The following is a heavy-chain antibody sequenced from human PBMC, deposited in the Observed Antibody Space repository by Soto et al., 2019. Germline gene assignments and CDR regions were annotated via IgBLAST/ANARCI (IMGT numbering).Heavy chain of an antibody. Sequence: PSETLSLTCTVAGGSIRDISFYWAWIRQPPGRGLEWIGSIYYSGSAFYNPSLKSRVALSVDTSKNQFSLNLSSVTAADTAVYYCAGGLGYCSNTNCYFYWFDPWGQGPLVTVSS. D-gene: IGHD2-2*01. CDR2: IYYSGSA. V-gene: IGHV4-39*01. CDR1: GGSIRDISFY. CDR3: AGGLGYCSNTNCYFYWFDP. J-gene: IGHJ5*02.